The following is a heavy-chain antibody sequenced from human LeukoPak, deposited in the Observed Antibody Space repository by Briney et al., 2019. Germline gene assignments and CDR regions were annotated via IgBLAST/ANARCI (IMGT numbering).Heavy chain of an antibody. Sequence: ASVKVSCKASGYTFTNNYMHWVRQAPGHGLEWMGVINPSGTGTSYAQKFQGRITMSRDTSTSTVYMELSSLRSEDTAFYYCATDHSMANTAWWFDPWGQGTLVTVSS. D-gene: IGHD5-24*01. V-gene: IGHV1-46*01. CDR1: GYTFTNNY. J-gene: IGHJ5*02. CDR2: INPSGTGT. CDR3: ATDHSMANTAWWFDP.